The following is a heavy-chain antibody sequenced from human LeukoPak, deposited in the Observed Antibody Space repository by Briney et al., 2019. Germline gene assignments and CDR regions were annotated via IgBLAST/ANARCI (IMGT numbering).Heavy chain of an antibody. CDR2: IKPDGSEK. J-gene: IGHJ4*02. V-gene: IGHV3-7*05. CDR1: GFPFSSYW. D-gene: IGHD5-24*01. Sequence: GGFLRLSCAASGFPFSSYWMSWVRQAPGKGLEWVANIKPDGSEKSYVDSVKGRFTISRDNAKNSLYLQMNSLRAEDTAVYYCARGQMAGYWGQGTLVTVSS. CDR3: ARGQMAGY.